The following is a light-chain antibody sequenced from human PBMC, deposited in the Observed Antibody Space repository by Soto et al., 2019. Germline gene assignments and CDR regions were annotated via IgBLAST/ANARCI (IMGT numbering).Light chain of an antibody. V-gene: IGLV2-11*01. CDR1: SSDVGGYNY. CDR3: WSYAGSYTNV. Sequence: QSALTQPRSVSGSPGQSVTISCTGTSSDVGGYNYDSWYQQHQGKPPKLMIYDVSKWPSGVPDRFSGSKSGNTPYLTISGLQAEDEADYYCWSYAGSYTNVFGTGTKLTVL. CDR2: DVS. J-gene: IGLJ1*01.